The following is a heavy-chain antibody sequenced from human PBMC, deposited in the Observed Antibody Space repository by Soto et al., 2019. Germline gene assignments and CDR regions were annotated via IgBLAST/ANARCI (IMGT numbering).Heavy chain of an antibody. D-gene: IGHD6-6*01. CDR1: GFTFSSYA. V-gene: IGHV3-30-3*02. CDR2: ISYDESNK. J-gene: IGHJ4*02. CDR3: AKLYSSSSGFDY. Sequence: PGGSLRLSCAASGFTFSSYAMHCVRQAPGKGLEWVAVISYDESNKYYADSVKDRFTISRDNSKNTLYLQMNSLRAEDTAVYYCAKLYSSSSGFDYWGQGTLVTAPQ.